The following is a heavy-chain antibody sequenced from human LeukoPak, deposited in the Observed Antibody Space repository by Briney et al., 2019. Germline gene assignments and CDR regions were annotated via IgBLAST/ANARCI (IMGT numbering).Heavy chain of an antibody. CDR1: TYSFSDYW. CDR3: TRLIGSGWYFDY. Sequence: GESLKISCKGSTYSFSDYWIGWVRQMPSKGLEWVAIIYPGDSDTRYSPSFRGQVTISAEKSISTVYLQWSSLQASDTAMYYCTRLIGSGWYFDYWGQGTLVTVSS. V-gene: IGHV5-51*01. D-gene: IGHD3-10*01. CDR2: IYPGDSDT. J-gene: IGHJ4*02.